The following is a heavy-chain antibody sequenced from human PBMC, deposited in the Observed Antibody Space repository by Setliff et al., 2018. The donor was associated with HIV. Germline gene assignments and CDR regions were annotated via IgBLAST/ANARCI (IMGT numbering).Heavy chain of an antibody. Sequence: GGSLRLSCTTSGIIFTDAWMNWVRRAPGKGLEWVGLIKHNSDGGTTGFAAPVKGRFTISRDDSKNTVYLQMNSLKIDDTGLYYCATGPLDYWGQGTLVTVSS. CDR3: ATGPLDY. V-gene: IGHV3-15*07. J-gene: IGHJ4*02. CDR1: GIIFTDAW. CDR2: IKHNSDGGTT.